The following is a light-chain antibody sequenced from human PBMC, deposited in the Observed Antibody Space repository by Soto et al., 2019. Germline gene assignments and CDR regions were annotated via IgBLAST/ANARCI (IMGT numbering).Light chain of an antibody. Sequence: DNVMTQSPLSLPVTPGEPASISCRSSQSLLHSNGKNYLDWYLQKPGQSPQLLIYLGSNRASGVPDRFSGSGSGTDFTLKISSVEAEDVGIYYCMQTLQSPLYTFGQGTKLEIK. V-gene: IGKV2-28*01. J-gene: IGKJ2*01. CDR3: MQTLQSPLYT. CDR2: LGS. CDR1: QSLLHSNGKNY.